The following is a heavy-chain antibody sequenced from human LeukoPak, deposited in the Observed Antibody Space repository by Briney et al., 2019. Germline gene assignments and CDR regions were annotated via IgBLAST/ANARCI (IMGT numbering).Heavy chain of an antibody. D-gene: IGHD3-10*01. V-gene: IGHV4-59*12. CDR1: GGSISGYY. CDR2: IYYSGST. CDR3: ARDFLFRYYYYGMDV. Sequence: SETLSLTCTVSGGSISGYYWSWIRQPPGKGLEWIGYIYYSGSTKYNPSLKSRVTMSVDTSKNQFSLKLSSVTAADTAVYYCARDFLFRYYYYGMDVWGQGTTVTVSS. J-gene: IGHJ6*02.